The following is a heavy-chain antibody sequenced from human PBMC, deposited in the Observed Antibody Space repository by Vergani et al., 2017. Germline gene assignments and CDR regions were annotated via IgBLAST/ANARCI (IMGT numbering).Heavy chain of an antibody. Sequence: QVQLQQWGAGLLKPSEPLSLTCAVYGGSFSGYYWSCIRQPPGKGLEWIGEINHSGSTNYNPSLKSRVTISVDTSKNQFSRNLSSVTAADTAVYYCARGYCSSTSCHFDYWGQGTLVTVSS. J-gene: IGHJ4*02. CDR3: ARGYCSSTSCHFDY. V-gene: IGHV4-34*01. CDR1: GGSFSGYY. CDR2: INHSGST. D-gene: IGHD2-2*01.